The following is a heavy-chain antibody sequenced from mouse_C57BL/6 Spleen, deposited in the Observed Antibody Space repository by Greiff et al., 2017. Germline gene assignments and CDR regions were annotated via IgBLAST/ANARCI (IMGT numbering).Heavy chain of an antibody. CDR2: ISSGSSTI. D-gene: IGHD2-4*01. J-gene: IGHJ1*03. V-gene: IGHV5-17*01. CDR1: GFTFSDYG. CDR3: ARISYDYVGYFDV. Sequence: EVQGVESGGGLVKPGGSLKLSCAASGFTFSDYGMHWVRQAPEKGLEWVAYISSGSSTIYYADTVKGRFTISRDNAKNTLFLQMTSLRSEDTAMYYCARISYDYVGYFDVWGTGTTVTVSS.